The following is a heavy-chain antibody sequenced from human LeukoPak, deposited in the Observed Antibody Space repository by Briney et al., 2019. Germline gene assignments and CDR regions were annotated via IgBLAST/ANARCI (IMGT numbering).Heavy chain of an antibody. CDR1: GGTFSSYA. CDR2: IIPIFGTA. V-gene: IGHV1-69*06. Sequence: SVTVSCKASGGTFSSYAISWVRQAPGQGLEWMGGIIPIFGTANYAQKFQGRVTITADKSTSTAYMELSSLRSEDTAVYYCARDADYYFDYWGQGTLVTVSS. CDR3: ARDADYYFDY. J-gene: IGHJ4*02.